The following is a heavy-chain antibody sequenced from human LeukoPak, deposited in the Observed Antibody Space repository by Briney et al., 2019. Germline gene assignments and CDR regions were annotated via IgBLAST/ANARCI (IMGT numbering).Heavy chain of an antibody. V-gene: IGHV1-18*01. CDR1: GYTFTSYG. D-gene: IGHD3-3*01. CDR2: ISAYNGNT. CDR3: ARLLRFLEWYPIDYYYYGMDV. J-gene: IGHJ6*02. Sequence: ASVKVSCKASGYTFTSYGISWVRPAPGQGLEWMGWISAYNGNTNYAQKLQGRVTMTTDTSTSTAYMELRSLRSDDTAVYYCARLLRFLEWYPIDYYYYGMDVWGQGTTVTVSS.